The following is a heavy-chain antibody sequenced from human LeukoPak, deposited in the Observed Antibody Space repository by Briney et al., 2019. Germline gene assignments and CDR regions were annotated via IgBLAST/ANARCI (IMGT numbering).Heavy chain of an antibody. CDR3: ARGVVRYSRYYYYYMDV. Sequence: SETLSLTCAVYGGSFSSYYWSWIRHPPGKGLELNGEINHSGSTNYNPYLKSRVTISVDTPKNQFSLKLSSVTAADTAVYYCARGVVRYSRYYYYYMDVWGKGTTVTVSS. V-gene: IGHV4-34*01. D-gene: IGHD5-12*01. J-gene: IGHJ6*03. CDR2: INHSGST. CDR1: GGSFSSYY.